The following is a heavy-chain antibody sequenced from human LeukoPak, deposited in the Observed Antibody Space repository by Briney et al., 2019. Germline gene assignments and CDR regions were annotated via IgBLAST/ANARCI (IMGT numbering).Heavy chain of an antibody. CDR3: VKDRISRDGLWNFDY. J-gene: IGHJ4*02. Sequence: GGSLRLSCAAPGFSFSSNWMGWVRQAPGKGLEWVSGIYNTADYTFYTDSVKGRFTISRDNFKSALYLEMNSLRAEDTAVYFCVKDRISRDGLWNFDYWGRGILVTVSS. D-gene: IGHD5-24*01. V-gene: IGHV3-23*01. CDR1: GFSFSSNW. CDR2: IYNTADYT.